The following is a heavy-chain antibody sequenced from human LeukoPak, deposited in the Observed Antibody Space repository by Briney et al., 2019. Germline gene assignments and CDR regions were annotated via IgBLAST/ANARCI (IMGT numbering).Heavy chain of an antibody. J-gene: IGHJ4*02. D-gene: IGHD3-22*01. CDR1: GFTFSSYS. CDR2: ISSSSSYI. CDR3: ARDVDSSGYGSDY. V-gene: IGHV3-21*01. Sequence: GGSLRLSCAASGFTFSSYSMNWVRQAPGKGLEWVSSISSSSSYIYYADSVKGRFTISRDNAKNSLYLQMNSLRAEDTAVYYCARDVDSSGYGSDYWGQGTLVTVSS.